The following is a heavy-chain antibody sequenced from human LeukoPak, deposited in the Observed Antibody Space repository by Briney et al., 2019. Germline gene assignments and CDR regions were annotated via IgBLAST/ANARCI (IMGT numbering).Heavy chain of an antibody. D-gene: IGHD3-10*01. V-gene: IGHV4-61*09. J-gene: IGHJ6*04. CDR1: DDPINSGVYY. CDR2: IYTSGTTT. CDR3: ARVLRGYYGSGTLDV. Sequence: SETLSLTCTVSDDPINSGVYYWNWIRQPAGKGLEWIGHIYTSGTTTNSNPSLKSRVAISLDTSKNHFSLKLSSVTAADTAVYYCARVLRGYYGSGTLDVWGKGTTVTVSS.